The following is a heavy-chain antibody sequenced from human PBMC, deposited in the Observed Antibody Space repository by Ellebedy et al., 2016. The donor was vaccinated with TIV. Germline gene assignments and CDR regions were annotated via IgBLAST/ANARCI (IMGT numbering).Heavy chain of an antibody. Sequence: ASVKVSXXASGYDFSTYGIHWLRQAPGQGLEWLGWINGYNGVTHYAQKVQDRFTMTTDTSTSTAYMQLRGLTSDDTAVYYCGKGSLSHDKFNPWGQGTLVTVSS. CDR2: INGYNGVT. CDR1: GYDFSTYG. D-gene: IGHD3-10*01. CDR3: GKGSLSHDKFNP. V-gene: IGHV1-18*01. J-gene: IGHJ5*02.